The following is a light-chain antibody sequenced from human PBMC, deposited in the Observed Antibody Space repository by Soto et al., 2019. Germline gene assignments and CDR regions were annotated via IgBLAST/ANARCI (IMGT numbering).Light chain of an antibody. CDR3: SSYTRSTTQV. V-gene: IGLV2-14*01. CDR1: SSDVGGYNY. Sequence: QSALTQPASVSGSPGQSITISCTGTSSDVGGYNYVSWYQQHPGKAPKVMIYEVTNRPSGVSNRFSGSKSGNTASLTISGLQAEDEADYYCSSYTRSTTQVFGNGTKVTVL. CDR2: EVT. J-gene: IGLJ1*01.